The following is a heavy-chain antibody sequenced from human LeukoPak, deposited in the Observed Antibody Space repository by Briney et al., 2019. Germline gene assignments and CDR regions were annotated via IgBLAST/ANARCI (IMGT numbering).Heavy chain of an antibody. V-gene: IGHV3-30*18. CDR3: AKDEGFGDFVGWLDH. D-gene: IGHD4-17*01. CDR2: ISHDGTKK. CDR1: GFTFRSYA. Sequence: PRGSLRLSCEASGFTFRSYAMHWVRQAPGKGLEWVALISHDGTKKYNADSVKGRFAISRDNSKNTLYLQMDSLRAEDTAVYYCAKDEGFGDFVGWLDHWGQGTLVTVSS. J-gene: IGHJ5*02.